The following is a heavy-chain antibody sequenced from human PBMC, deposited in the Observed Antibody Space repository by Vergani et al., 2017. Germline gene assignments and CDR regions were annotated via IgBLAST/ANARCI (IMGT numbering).Heavy chain of an antibody. CDR1: GYTFTSYG. CDR3: ARLGYSYGYWGWFDP. J-gene: IGHJ5*02. CDR2: ISAYNGNT. D-gene: IGHD5-18*01. V-gene: IGHV1-18*01. Sequence: QVQLVQSGAEVQKPGASVKVSCKASGYTFTSYGISWVRQAPGQGLEWMGWISAYNGNTNYAQKLQGRVTMTTDTSTRTAYMELRSLRSDDTAVYYCARLGYSYGYWGWFDPWGQGTLVTVSS.